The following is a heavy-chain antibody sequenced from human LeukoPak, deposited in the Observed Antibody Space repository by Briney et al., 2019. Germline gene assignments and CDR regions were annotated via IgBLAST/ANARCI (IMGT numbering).Heavy chain of an antibody. Sequence: SETPSLTCSVSGGSMTNLYWTWIRQPPGKGLEWIGDIYDSGSTRYNTSLESRVTISVDTSKNQCSLKLSSVTAADTAVYYCAKGGSTNFYYGDVWGQGTTVTVSS. CDR1: GGSMTNLY. D-gene: IGHD2/OR15-2a*01. CDR3: AKGGSTNFYYGDV. J-gene: IGHJ6*02. CDR2: IYDSGST. V-gene: IGHV4-59*01.